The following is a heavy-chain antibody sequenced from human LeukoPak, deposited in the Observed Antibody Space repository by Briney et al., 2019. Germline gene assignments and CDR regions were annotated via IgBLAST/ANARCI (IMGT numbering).Heavy chain of an antibody. CDR2: ISSCGGVT. V-gene: IGHV3-48*03. CDR1: GFIFSNTE. D-gene: IGHD4-17*01. CDR3: ARPALYLHGDFPRV. J-gene: IGHJ6*04. Sequence: GGSLRLSCTVSGFIFSNTEMNWVRQAPGKGLEWVSFISSCGGVTNYADSVKGRFTISRDNAKKSLYLQMNSLTAEDTAVYYCARPALYLHGDFPRVWGRGTTVIVSS.